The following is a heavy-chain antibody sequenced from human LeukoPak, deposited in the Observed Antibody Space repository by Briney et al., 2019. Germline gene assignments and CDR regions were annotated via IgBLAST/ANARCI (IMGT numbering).Heavy chain of an antibody. CDR2: ISSSGSTI. Sequence: GGSLRLSCAASGFTFSDYYMSWIRQAPGKGLEWVSYISSSGSTIYYADSGKGRFTISRDNAKNSLYLQMNSLRVEDTAVYYCARARNYDFWSGYLSNWFDPWGQGTLVTVSS. J-gene: IGHJ5*02. D-gene: IGHD3-3*01. CDR3: ARARNYDFWSGYLSNWFDP. CDR1: GFTFSDYY. V-gene: IGHV3-11*01.